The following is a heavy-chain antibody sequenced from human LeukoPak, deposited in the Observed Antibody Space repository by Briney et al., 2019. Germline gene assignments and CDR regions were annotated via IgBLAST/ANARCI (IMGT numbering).Heavy chain of an antibody. V-gene: IGHV4-34*01. D-gene: IGHD3-10*01. CDR2: INHSGST. CDR3: ARVKNYGSGSLDY. J-gene: IGHJ4*02. CDR1: GGSFSGYY. Sequence: SETLSLTCAVYGGSFSGYYWSSLRQPPGKGVEWIGEINHSGSTNYNPSLKSRVTISVDTSKNQFSLKLSSVTAADTAVYYCARVKNYGSGSLDYWGQGTLVTVSS.